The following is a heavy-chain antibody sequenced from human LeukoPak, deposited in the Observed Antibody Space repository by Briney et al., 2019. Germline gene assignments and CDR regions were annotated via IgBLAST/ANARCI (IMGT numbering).Heavy chain of an antibody. CDR3: ARDRRWLQFWAPGDFDY. V-gene: IGHV4-4*07. CDR2: IYTSGST. Sequence: PSETLSLTCTVSGGSISSYYWSWIRQPAGKGLEWIGRIYTSGSTNYNPSLKSRVTMSVDTSKNQFPLKLSSVTAADTAVYYCARDRRWLQFWAPGDFDYWGQGTLVTVSS. CDR1: GGSISSYY. D-gene: IGHD5-24*01. J-gene: IGHJ4*02.